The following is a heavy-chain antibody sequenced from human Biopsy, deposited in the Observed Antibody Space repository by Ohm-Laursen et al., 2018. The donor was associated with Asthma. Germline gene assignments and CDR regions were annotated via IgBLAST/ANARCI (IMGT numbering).Heavy chain of an antibody. D-gene: IGHD6-19*01. J-gene: IGHJ6*02. CDR3: ARCQVGYSSGWSLLLKKIYYSGMDV. CDR2: IMTVFGTT. Sequence: ASVKVSCKVPGGTFSNFAISWVRQAPGQGLEWLGGIMTVFGTTNYTQKFQGRVTITADESTSTAYMEVTSLRSEDTAIYYCARCQVGYSSGWSLLLKKIYYSGMDVWGQGTAVTVSS. CDR1: GGTFSNFA. V-gene: IGHV1-69*13.